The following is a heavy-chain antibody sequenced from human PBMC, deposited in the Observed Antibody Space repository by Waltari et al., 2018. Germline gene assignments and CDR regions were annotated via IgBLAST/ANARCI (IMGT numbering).Heavy chain of an antibody. V-gene: IGHV3-7*03. J-gene: IGHJ4*02. CDR3: TRDRRGTPLFDY. CDR2: INQDGRER. D-gene: IGHD3-10*01. Sequence: EVLLVESGGGLVQPGGSLRLSCAASGFTFSGYWMTWVRQIPGKGPGWVANINQDGRERNYVDSVKGRFTVSRDNAKNLLYLQINSLRADDTAIYYCTRDRRGTPLFDYWGQGTLVTVSS. CDR1: GFTFSGYW.